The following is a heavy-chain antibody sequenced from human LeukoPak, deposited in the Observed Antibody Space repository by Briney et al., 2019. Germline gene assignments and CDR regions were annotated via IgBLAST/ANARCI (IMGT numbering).Heavy chain of an antibody. CDR2: ISWNSGSI. D-gene: IGHD1-26*01. CDR1: GFTFDDYA. V-gene: IGHV3-9*03. Sequence: GGSLRLSCAASGFTFDDYAMHWVRQAPGKGLEWVSGISWNSGSIGYADSVKGRFTISRDNAKNSLYLQMNSLRAEDMALYYCAKDQWEALYWGQGTLVTVSS. J-gene: IGHJ4*02. CDR3: AKDQWEALY.